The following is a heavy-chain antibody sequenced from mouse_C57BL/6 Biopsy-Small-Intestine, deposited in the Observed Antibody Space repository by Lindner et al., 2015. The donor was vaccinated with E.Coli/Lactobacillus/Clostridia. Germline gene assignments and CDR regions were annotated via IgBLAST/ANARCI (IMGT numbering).Heavy chain of an antibody. CDR3: ARNTFKSGDLHL. V-gene: IGHV1-84*02. J-gene: IGHJ3*01. D-gene: IGHD1-3*01. CDR1: GYTFTSYD. CDR2: MTPNSGNT. Sequence: SVKVSCKASGYTFTSYDINWVRQAPGQGLEWVGWMTPNSGNTGYAQNFQGRITLTRNTSISTAYMELSSLESEDTAMYYCARNTFKSGDLHLWGRGTLVTVS.